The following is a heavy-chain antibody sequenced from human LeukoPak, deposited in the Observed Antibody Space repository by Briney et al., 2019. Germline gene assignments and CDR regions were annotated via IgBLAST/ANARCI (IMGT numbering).Heavy chain of an antibody. CDR3: AREGPGVVVVTHAFDY. Sequence: ASVKVSCKASGYTFTSYYMHWVRQAPGQGLEWMGIINPCGGSTSYAQKFQGRVTMTRDMSTSTVYMELSSLRSEDTAVYYCAREGPGVVVVTHAFDYWGQGTLVTVSS. CDR1: GYTFTSYY. V-gene: IGHV1-46*01. J-gene: IGHJ4*02. D-gene: IGHD3-22*01. CDR2: INPCGGST.